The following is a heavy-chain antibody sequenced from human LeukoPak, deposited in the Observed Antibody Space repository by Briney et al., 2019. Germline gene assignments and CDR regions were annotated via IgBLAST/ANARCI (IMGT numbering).Heavy chain of an antibody. CDR2: INPSGGST. Sequence: GASVKVSCKASGYTFTSFYMYWVRQAPGQGLEWMGIINPSGGSTGYAQKFQGRLTMTRDTSTSTVYMELSSLRSEDTAVYYCARGAGYYDSSASIDYWGQGTLVTVSS. D-gene: IGHD3-22*01. CDR1: GYTFTSFY. V-gene: IGHV1-46*01. CDR3: ARGAGYYDSSASIDY. J-gene: IGHJ4*02.